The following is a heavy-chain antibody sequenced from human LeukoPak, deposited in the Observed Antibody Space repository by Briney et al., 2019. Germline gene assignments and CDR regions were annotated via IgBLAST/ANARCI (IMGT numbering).Heavy chain of an antibody. CDR3: ARDGSVLRYPGGAFDI. CDR1: GYSISSGYY. V-gene: IGHV4-38-2*02. Sequence: SETLSLTRTVSGYSISSGYYWGWIRQPPGKGLEWIGSIYHSGSTYYNPSLKSRVTISVDTSKNQFSLKLSSVTAADTAVYYCARDGSVLRYPGGAFDIWGQGTMVTVSS. D-gene: IGHD3-9*01. CDR2: IYHSGST. J-gene: IGHJ3*02.